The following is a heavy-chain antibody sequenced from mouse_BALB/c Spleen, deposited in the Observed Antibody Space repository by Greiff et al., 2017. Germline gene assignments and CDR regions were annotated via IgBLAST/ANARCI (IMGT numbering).Heavy chain of an antibody. CDR2: ISSGSSTI. Sequence: EVQLVESGGGLVQPGGSRKLSCAASGFTFSSFGMHWVRQAPEKGLEWVAYISSGSSTIYYADTVKGRFTISRDNPKNTLFLQMTSLRSEDTAMYYCARGYGNYVFYYFDYWGQGTTLTVSS. V-gene: IGHV5-17*02. J-gene: IGHJ2*01. CDR3: ARGYGNYVFYYFDY. CDR1: GFTFSSFG. D-gene: IGHD2-10*02.